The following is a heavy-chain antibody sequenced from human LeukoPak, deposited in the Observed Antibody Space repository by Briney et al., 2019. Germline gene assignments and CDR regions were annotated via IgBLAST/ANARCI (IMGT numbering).Heavy chain of an antibody. D-gene: IGHD5-18*01. CDR1: GGTFSSYA. CDR3: AREDYDRGYTSC. CDR2: IIPIFGTA. J-gene: IGHJ4*02. Sequence: GASVKVSCKASGGTFSSYAISWVRQASGQGLEWMGGIIPIFGTANYAQKFQGRVTMTTDTSTSTAYMELRSLRSDDTAVYYCAREDYDRGYTSCWGQGTLVTVSS. V-gene: IGHV1-69*05.